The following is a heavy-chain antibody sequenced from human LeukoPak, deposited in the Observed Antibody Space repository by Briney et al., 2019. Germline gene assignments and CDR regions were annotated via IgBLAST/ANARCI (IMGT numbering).Heavy chain of an antibody. J-gene: IGHJ4*02. V-gene: IGHV1-8*02. CDR1: GGTFSSYA. CDR2: MNPNSGNT. Sequence: ASVKVPCKASGGTFSSYAISWVRQAPGQGLEWMGWMNPNSGNTGYAQKFQGRVTMTRNTSISIAYMELSSLRSDDTAVYYCARATGKDILTGRKLDNWGQGTLVTVSS. D-gene: IGHD3-9*01. CDR3: ARATGKDILTGRKLDN.